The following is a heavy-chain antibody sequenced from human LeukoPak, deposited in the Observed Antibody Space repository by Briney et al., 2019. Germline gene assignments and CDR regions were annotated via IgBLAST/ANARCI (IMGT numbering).Heavy chain of an antibody. V-gene: IGHV3-53*01. Sequence: PGGSLRLSCAASGFTVSSNYMSWVRQAPGKGLEWVSVIYSGGSTYYADSVKGRFTISRDNAKNTLYLQMNSLRAEDTAVYYCARVTGPYYDFWSGYSDAFDIWGQGTMVTVSS. CDR2: IYSGGST. J-gene: IGHJ3*02. D-gene: IGHD3-3*01. CDR1: GFTVSSNY. CDR3: ARVTGPYYDFWSGYSDAFDI.